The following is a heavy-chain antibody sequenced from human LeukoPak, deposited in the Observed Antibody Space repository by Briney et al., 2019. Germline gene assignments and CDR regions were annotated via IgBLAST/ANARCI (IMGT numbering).Heavy chain of an antibody. CDR1: GGTFSSYA. D-gene: IGHD3-22*01. CDR3: ARGFPPRRNYDSSGYYSYYFDH. V-gene: IGHV1-69*05. Sequence: ASVKLSCKASGGTFSSYAISWVRQAPGQGLEWMGGIIPIFGTANYAQKFQGRVTMTTDASTSTAYLELRGLRSDDTAVYYCARGFPPRRNYDSSGYYSYYFDHWGQGTLVTVSS. CDR2: IIPIFGTA. J-gene: IGHJ4*02.